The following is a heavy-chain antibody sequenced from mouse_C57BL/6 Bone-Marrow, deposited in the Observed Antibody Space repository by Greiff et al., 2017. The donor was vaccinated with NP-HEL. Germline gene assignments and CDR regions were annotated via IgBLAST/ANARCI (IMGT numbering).Heavy chain of an antibody. CDR3: ASYGYPYFDY. D-gene: IGHD2-2*01. Sequence: VQLQQSGPELVKPGASVKISCKASGYAFSSSWMNWVKQRPGKGLEWIGRIYPGDGDTNYNGKFKGKATLTADKSSSTAYMQLSSLTSEDSAVYFCASYGYPYFDYWGQGTTLTVSS. CDR1: GYAFSSSW. J-gene: IGHJ2*01. CDR2: IYPGDGDT. V-gene: IGHV1-82*01.